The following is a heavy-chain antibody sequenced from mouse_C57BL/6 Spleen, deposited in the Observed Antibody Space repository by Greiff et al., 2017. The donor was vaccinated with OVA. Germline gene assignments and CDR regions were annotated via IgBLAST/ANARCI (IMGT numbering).Heavy chain of an antibody. CDR2: IRSKSSNYAT. V-gene: IGHV10-3*01. J-gene: IGHJ4*01. CDR3: VSGRSSGYSYYAMDY. D-gene: IGHD3-2*02. Sequence: EVQLVESGGGLVQPKGSLKLSCAASGFTFNTYAMHWVRQAPGKGLEWVARIRSKSSNYATYYADSVKDRFTISRDDSQSMLYLQMNNLKTEDTAMYYCVSGRSSGYSYYAMDYWGQGTSVTVSS. CDR1: GFTFNTYA.